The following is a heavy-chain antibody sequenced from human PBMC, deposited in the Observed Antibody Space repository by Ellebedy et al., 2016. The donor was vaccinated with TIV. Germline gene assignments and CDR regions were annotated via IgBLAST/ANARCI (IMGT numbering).Heavy chain of an antibody. V-gene: IGHV4-59*01. CDR1: GGSISSYY. CDR2: IYYTGSSP. CDR3: ARGVTTIGS. D-gene: IGHD4-17*01. J-gene: IGHJ4*02. Sequence: SETLSLTCTVSGGSISSYYWTWIRQPPGKGLEWIGNIYYTGSSPNYNPSLKSRVTISIDTSKNQFYLKLNSVTAADTAVYYCARGVTTIGSWGQGTLVTVSS.